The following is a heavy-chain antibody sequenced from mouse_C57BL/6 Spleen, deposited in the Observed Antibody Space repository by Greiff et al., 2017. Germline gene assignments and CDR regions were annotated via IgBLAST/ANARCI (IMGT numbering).Heavy chain of an antibody. V-gene: IGHV5-6*01. CDR1: GFTFSSYG. J-gene: IGHJ2*01. D-gene: IGHD3-1*01. Sequence: EVQLVESGGDLVKPGGSLKLSCAASGFTFSSYGMSWVRQTPDKRLEWVATISSGGSYTYYPDSVKGRFTISRDNAKNTLYLQMSSLKSEDTAMYYCARHMGAEPGCDYGGKGTTLTVSS. CDR2: ISSGGSYT. CDR3: ARHMGAEPGCDY.